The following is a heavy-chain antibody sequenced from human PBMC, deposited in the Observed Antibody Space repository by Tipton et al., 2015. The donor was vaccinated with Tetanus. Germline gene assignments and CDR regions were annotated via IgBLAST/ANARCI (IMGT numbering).Heavy chain of an antibody. Sequence: SLRLSCAASGFTFDDYAMHWVRQAPGKGLEWVSGISWNSGSIGYADSVKGRFTISRDNAKNSLYLQMNSLRAEDTALYYCAKDTGWPPPWVGAVWGEGPPVTVSS. J-gene: IGHJ6*04. D-gene: IGHD3-16*01. CDR2: ISWNSGSI. V-gene: IGHV3-9*01. CDR3: AKDTGWPPPWVGAV. CDR1: GFTFDDYA.